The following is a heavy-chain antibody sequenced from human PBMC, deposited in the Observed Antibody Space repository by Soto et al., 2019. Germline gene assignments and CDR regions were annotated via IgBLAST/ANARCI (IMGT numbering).Heavy chain of an antibody. V-gene: IGHV4-59*12. CDR2: VYSNGDT. CDR3: ARRITGDPHFDL. J-gene: IGHJ2*01. Sequence: QLQLQESGPGLVKPSETLSLTCTVSDGSISSYYWSWIRQPPGKGLEWIGYVYSNGDTSFNPSLKRRVTISVDTSRNRFSLRLNSVTAADTAVYYCARRITGDPHFDLWGRGTLSLSPQ. D-gene: IGHD1-20*01. CDR1: DGSISSYY.